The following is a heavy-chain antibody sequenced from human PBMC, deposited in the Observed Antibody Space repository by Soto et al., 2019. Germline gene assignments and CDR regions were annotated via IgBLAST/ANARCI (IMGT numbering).Heavy chain of an antibody. CDR1: GGSFSGYY. CDR2: INHSGST. D-gene: IGHD5-12*01. Sequence: SETLSLTCAVYGGSFSGYYWSWIRQPPGKGLEWIGEINHSGSTNYNPCLKSRVTISEDTSKNQFSLKLSSVTAADTAVYYCSRGVRFAWLQHPNWFDPWGQGTLVTVSS. J-gene: IGHJ5*02. V-gene: IGHV4-34*01. CDR3: SRGVRFAWLQHPNWFDP.